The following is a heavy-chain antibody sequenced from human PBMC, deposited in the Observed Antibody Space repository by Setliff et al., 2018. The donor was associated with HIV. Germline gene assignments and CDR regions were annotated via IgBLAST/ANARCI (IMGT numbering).Heavy chain of an antibody. D-gene: IGHD2-21*02. V-gene: IGHV1-2*02. CDR3: ATTAFWDGYFFDY. Sequence: GASVKVSCKTSGYLFSGYYLHWLRRAPGQGLEWMGWINYSNGDTKYAENFQGRVTIIDDTSTDTAYMELNSLRSEDTAIYYCATTAFWDGYFFDYWGQGTLVTVSS. J-gene: IGHJ4*02. CDR1: GYLFSGYY. CDR2: INYSNGDT.